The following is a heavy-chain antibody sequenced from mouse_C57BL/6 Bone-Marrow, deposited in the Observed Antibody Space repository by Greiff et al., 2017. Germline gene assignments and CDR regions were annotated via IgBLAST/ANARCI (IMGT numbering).Heavy chain of an antibody. CDR3: ARVALDY. V-gene: IGHV1-81*01. Sequence: QVQLQQSGAELVRPGASVKLSCKASGYTFTSYGISWVKQRPGQGLEWIGEIYPRSGNTYYSENFKGKATLTADKSSSTAYVELRSLTSEDSAVYLCARVALDYWGQGTTLTVSS. CDR2: IYPRSGNT. CDR1: GYTFTSYG. J-gene: IGHJ2*01.